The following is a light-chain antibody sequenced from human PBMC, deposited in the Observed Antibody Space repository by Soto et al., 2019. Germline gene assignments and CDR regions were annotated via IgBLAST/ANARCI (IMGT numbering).Light chain of an antibody. CDR3: QQSSSTVLT. J-gene: IGKJ4*01. Sequence: DIQMTQSPSSLSASVGDRVTITCRASQSISSYLNWYQKKPGKAPKLLIYAASSLTGGVPSRFSGSGSGTDFTLTISSLQREDCAMYSCQQSSSTVLTFGGGTKVEIK. CDR1: QSISSY. CDR2: AAS. V-gene: IGKV1-39*01.